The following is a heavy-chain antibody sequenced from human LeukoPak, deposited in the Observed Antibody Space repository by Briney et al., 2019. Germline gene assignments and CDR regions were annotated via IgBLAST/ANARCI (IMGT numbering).Heavy chain of an antibody. CDR1: GGSISSSSYY. Sequence: SETLSLTCTVSGGSISSSSYYWGWIRQPPGKGLEWIGSTYYSGSTYYNPSLKSRVTISVDTSKNQFSLKLSSVTAADTAVYYCARSNYYYYGMDVWGQGTTVTVSS. J-gene: IGHJ6*02. V-gene: IGHV4-39*01. CDR3: ARSNYYYYGMDV. CDR2: TYYSGST.